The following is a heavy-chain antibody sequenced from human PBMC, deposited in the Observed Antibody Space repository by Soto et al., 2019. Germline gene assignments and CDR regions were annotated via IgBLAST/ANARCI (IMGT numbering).Heavy chain of an antibody. CDR2: ISAYNGNT. D-gene: IGHD1-26*01. V-gene: IGHV1-18*04. CDR1: GYTFTSYG. CDR3: ARVERGSHSYYGMDV. J-gene: IGHJ6*02. Sequence: QVQLVQSGAEVKKPGASVKVSCKASGYTFTSYGISWVRQAPGQGLEWMGWISAYNGNTNYAQKLQGRVTMTTDTSTRTAYMELRSLRSDDTAVYYCARVERGSHSYYGMDVWGQGTTVTVSS.